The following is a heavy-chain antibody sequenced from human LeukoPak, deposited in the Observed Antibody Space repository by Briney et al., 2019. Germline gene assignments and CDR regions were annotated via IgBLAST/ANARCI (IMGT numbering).Heavy chain of an antibody. J-gene: IGHJ6*02. V-gene: IGHV4-34*12. CDR1: GGSFSGYY. D-gene: IGHD6-25*01. Sequence: YPSETLSLTCAVYGGSFSGYYWSWIRQPPGKGLEWIGEIIHSGSTNYNPSLKSRVTISIDTSKIQFSLKLSSVTAADTAVYYCACFRIAAASRYFYYGMDVWGQGTTVTVSS. CDR3: ACFRIAAASRYFYYGMDV. CDR2: IIHSGST.